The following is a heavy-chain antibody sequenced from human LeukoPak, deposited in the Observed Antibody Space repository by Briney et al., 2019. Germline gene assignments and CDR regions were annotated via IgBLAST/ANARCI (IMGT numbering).Heavy chain of an antibody. J-gene: IGHJ4*02. CDR3: ASYYYDSSGLIAHY. CDR2: ISSNGGST. CDR1: GFTFSSYA. Sequence: GGSLRLSCAASGFTFSSYAMHWVRQAPGKGLEYASAISSNGGSTYYANSVKGRFTISRDNSKNTLYLQMGSLRAEDMAVYYCASYYYDSSGLIAHYWGQGTLVTVSS. D-gene: IGHD3-22*01. V-gene: IGHV3-64*01.